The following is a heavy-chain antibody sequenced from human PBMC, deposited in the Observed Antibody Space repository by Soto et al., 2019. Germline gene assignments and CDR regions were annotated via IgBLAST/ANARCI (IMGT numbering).Heavy chain of an antibody. CDR1: GFTFSSYG. J-gene: IGHJ6*02. Sequence: GGSLRLSCAASGFTFSSYGMHWVRQAPGKGLEWVAVISYDGSNKYYADSVKGRFTISRDNSKNTLYLQMNSLRAEDTAVYYCAKTNDDFWSPNYYGMDVWGQGTTVTVSS. CDR3: AKTNDDFWSPNYYGMDV. D-gene: IGHD3-3*01. CDR2: ISYDGSNK. V-gene: IGHV3-30*18.